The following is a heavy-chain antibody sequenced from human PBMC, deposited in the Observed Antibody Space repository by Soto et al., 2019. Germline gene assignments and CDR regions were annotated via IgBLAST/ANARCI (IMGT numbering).Heavy chain of an antibody. J-gene: IGHJ3*02. D-gene: IGHD5-12*01. CDR3: ARGSGSPGEMATIYGAFDI. CDR2: INHSGST. CDR1: GGSFSGYY. V-gene: IGHV4-34*01. Sequence: SETLSLTCAVYGGSFSGYYWSWIRQPPGKGLEWIGEINHSGSTNYNPSLKSRVTISVDTSKNQFSLKLSSVTAADTAVYYCARGSGSPGEMATIYGAFDIWGQGTMVTVSS.